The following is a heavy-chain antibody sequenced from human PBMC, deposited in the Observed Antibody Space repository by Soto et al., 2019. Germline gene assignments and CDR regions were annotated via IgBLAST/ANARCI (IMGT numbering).Heavy chain of an antibody. Sequence: GGSLRLSCAASGFTFSSYGMYWVRQAPGKGLEWVAVISYDGSNKYYAVSVKGRFTISRDSSKNTLYLQMNSLRAEDTAVYYCAKALIAAHDIWVFDYWGQGTLVTVSS. V-gene: IGHV3-30*18. J-gene: IGHJ4*02. D-gene: IGHD6-13*01. CDR3: AKALIAAHDIWVFDY. CDR2: ISYDGSNK. CDR1: GFTFSSYG.